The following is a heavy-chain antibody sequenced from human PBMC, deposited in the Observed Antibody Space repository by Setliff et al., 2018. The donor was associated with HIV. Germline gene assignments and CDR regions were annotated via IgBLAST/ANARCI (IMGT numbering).Heavy chain of an antibody. V-gene: IGHV3-7*01. CDR1: DFTFTSYW. Sequence: PGGSLRLSCTASDFTFTSYWMTWVRQAPGSGLEWVANIKQDGSEKYYVDSVKGRFTISRDNAKNSLDLQMNSLRAEDTAVYFCARSESSGYSLPYTRFDAWGQGALVTVSS. D-gene: IGHD3-22*01. J-gene: IGHJ5*02. CDR2: IKQDGSEK. CDR3: ARSESSGYSLPYTRFDA.